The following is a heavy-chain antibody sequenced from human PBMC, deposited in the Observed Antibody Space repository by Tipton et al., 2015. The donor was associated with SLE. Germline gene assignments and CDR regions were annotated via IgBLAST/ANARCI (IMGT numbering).Heavy chain of an antibody. CDR1: GASVSSSVYS. CDR3: ANDYGGSRGYDNCFDP. V-gene: IGHV4-39*07. Sequence: TLSLTCTVSGASVSSSVYSWGWIRQPPGKGLQWIGAMFYTGSAHYNPSLKGRVAISADTSKNQFSLKVSSVTAADSAVYYCANDYGGSRGYDNCFDPWGQGILVTVSS. CDR2: MFYTGSA. D-gene: IGHD5-12*01. J-gene: IGHJ5*02.